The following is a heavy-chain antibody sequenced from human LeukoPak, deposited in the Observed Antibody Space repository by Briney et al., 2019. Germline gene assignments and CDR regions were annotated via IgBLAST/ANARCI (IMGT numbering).Heavy chain of an antibody. V-gene: IGHV3-23*01. CDR1: GFIFSDYA. CDR2: ISGSGGST. D-gene: IGHD3-22*01. CDR3: AKDRGSTYYYDSSGPFDY. J-gene: IGHJ4*02. Sequence: GGSLRLSCTASGFIFSDYAMSWVRQAPGKGLEWVSVISGSGGSTYYADSVKGRFTISRDNSKNTLYLQMNSLRVEDTAVYYCAKDRGSTYYYDSSGPFDYWGQGTLVTVSS.